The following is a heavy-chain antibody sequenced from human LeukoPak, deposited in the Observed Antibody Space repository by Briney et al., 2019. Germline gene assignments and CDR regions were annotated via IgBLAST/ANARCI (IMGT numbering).Heavy chain of an antibody. CDR3: ARDAEQWLVDPDY. CDR2: INPNSGGT. CDR1: GYTFTGYY. J-gene: IGHJ4*02. D-gene: IGHD6-19*01. V-gene: IGHV1-2*02. Sequence: ASVKVSCKASGYTFTGYYMPWVRQAPGQGLEWMGWINPNSGGTNYAQKFQGRVTMTRDTSISTAYMELSRLRSDDTAVYYCARDAEQWLVDPDYWGQGTLATVSS.